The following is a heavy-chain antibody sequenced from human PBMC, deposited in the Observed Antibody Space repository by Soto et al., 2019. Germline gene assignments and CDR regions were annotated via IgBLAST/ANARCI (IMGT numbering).Heavy chain of an antibody. CDR3: AKDALYGSSYYYYMDV. J-gene: IGHJ6*03. Sequence: EVQLVESGGGLVQPGRSLRLSCAASGFTFDDYAMHWVRQAPGKGLEWVSGISWNSGSIGYADSVKGRFTISRDNAKNSLYLQMNSLRAEDTALYYCAKDALYGSSYYYYMDVWGKGTTVTVSS. CDR1: GFTFDDYA. CDR2: ISWNSGSI. D-gene: IGHD3-10*01. V-gene: IGHV3-9*01.